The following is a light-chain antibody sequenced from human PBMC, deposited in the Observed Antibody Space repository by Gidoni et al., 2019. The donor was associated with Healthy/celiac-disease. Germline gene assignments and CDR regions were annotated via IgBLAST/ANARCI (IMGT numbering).Light chain of an antibody. CDR3: QQYYSTRLT. V-gene: IGKV4-1*01. Sequence: DIVMTQSSDSLAVSLGERATINCKSSQSVLYSTNNKNYLAWYQQKPGQPPKLLIYWASTRESRVPDRFSGSGSGTDFTLTISSLQAEDVAVYYCQQYYSTRLTFGGGTKVEIK. CDR1: QSVLYSTNNKNY. CDR2: WAS. J-gene: IGKJ4*01.